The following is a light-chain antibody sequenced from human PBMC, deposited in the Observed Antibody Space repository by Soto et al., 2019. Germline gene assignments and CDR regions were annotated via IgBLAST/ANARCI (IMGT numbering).Light chain of an antibody. CDR2: EVS. CDR1: SSDVGGYNY. J-gene: IGLJ2*01. V-gene: IGLV2-14*01. CDR3: NSYTSSSTVL. Sequence: QSVLTQPASVSGSPGQSITISCTGTSSDVGGYNYVSWYQQYPGKAPKLMIYEVSNRPSGVSNRFSGSKSGNTASLTISGLQAEDEDDYYCNSYTSSSTVLFGGGTKLTVL.